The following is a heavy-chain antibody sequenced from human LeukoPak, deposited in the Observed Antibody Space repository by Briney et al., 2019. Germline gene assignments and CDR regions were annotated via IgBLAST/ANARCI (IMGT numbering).Heavy chain of an antibody. CDR3: ARDPDSSGPGVYFDY. J-gene: IGHJ4*02. D-gene: IGHD3-22*01. CDR2: ISSSSSYI. CDR1: GFTFSSYS. V-gene: IGHV3-21*01. Sequence: GVSLRLSCAASGFTFSSYSMNWVRQAPGKGLEWVSSISSSSSYIYYADSVKGRFTISRDNAKNSLYLQMNSLRAEDTAVYYCARDPDSSGPGVYFDYWGQGTLVTVSS.